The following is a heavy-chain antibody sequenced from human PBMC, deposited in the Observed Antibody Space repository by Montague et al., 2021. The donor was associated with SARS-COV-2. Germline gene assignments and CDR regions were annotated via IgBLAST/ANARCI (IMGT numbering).Heavy chain of an antibody. Sequence: SETLSLPCSVSGGSMSSYHWVWIRQPPGKGLEWIGYVSYRGSTNYNLSLKSRVTISLDTSKNRFSLRVTSVTAADTAVYYCARDVRYYYDQWGQGILVTVSS. V-gene: IGHV4-59*01. CDR2: VSYRGST. D-gene: IGHD3-10*01. CDR3: ARDVRYYYDQ. CDR1: GGSMSSYH. J-gene: IGHJ4*02.